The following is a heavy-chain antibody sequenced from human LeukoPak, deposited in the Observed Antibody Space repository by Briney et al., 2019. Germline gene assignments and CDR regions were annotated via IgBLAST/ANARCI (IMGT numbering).Heavy chain of an antibody. Sequence: GASVKVSCKASGYTFTSYGISWVRQAPGQGLEWMGWISAYNGNTNYAQKLQGRVTMTTDTSTSTAYMELRSLRSDDTAVYYCAGGFERPGLRFLEWDGLGYWGQGTLVTVSS. V-gene: IGHV1-18*01. CDR1: GYTFTSYG. D-gene: IGHD3-3*01. CDR2: ISAYNGNT. CDR3: AGGFERPGLRFLEWDGLGY. J-gene: IGHJ4*02.